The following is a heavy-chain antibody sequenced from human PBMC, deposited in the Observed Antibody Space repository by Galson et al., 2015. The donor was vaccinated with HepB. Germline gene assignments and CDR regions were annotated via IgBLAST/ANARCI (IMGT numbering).Heavy chain of an antibody. CDR3: ARDMPSDVWGSYRYSAGFDY. Sequence: SLRLSCAASGFTFSSYGMHWVRQAPGKGLEWVAVIWYDGSNKYYADSVKGRFTISRDNSKNTLYLQMNSLRAEDTAVYYCARDMPSDVWGSYRYSAGFDYWGQGTLVTVSS. V-gene: IGHV3-33*01. D-gene: IGHD3-16*02. CDR2: IWYDGSNK. CDR1: GFTFSSYG. J-gene: IGHJ4*02.